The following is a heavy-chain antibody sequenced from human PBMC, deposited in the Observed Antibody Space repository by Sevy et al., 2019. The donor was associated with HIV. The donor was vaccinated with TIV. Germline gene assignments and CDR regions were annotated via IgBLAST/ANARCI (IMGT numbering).Heavy chain of an antibody. Sequence: SETLSLTCAVSGGSFSGYFWNWTRQSPGKGLEWIGEINHSGSLKYNPSLKSRVTISVDASKNQLSLHLRSVTAADTAVYYCARGRQAYVVLVPSTVPFDYWGQGTLVTVSS. D-gene: IGHD2-2*01. CDR2: INHSGSL. CDR1: GGSFSGYF. V-gene: IGHV4-34*01. J-gene: IGHJ4*02. CDR3: ARGRQAYVVLVPSTVPFDY.